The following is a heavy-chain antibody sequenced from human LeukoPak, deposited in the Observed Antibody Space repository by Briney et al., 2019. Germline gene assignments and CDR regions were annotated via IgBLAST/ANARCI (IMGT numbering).Heavy chain of an antibody. CDR1: GGSISNGDHY. CDR3: ARAHISVAGTLGY. J-gene: IGHJ4*02. D-gene: IGHD6-19*01. Sequence: PSETLSLTCTVSGGSISNGDHYWSWIRQPPGKGLEWVGYIYYTGSTNYNPSLKSRVTISVDTSKNQISLKLTSVTAADTAVYYCARAHISVAGTLGYWGQGTLVTVSS. CDR2: IYYTGST. V-gene: IGHV4-61*08.